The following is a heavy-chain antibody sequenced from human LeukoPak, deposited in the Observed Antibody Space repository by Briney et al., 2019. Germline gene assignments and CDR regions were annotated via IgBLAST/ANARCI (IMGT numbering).Heavy chain of an antibody. V-gene: IGHV3-23*01. J-gene: IGHJ5*02. D-gene: IGHD5-24*01. CDR3: VVDFQYNCP. CDR2: VSGSGSTT. Sequence: GGSLRLSCAASGFAFTSFAMSWVRQAPGKGLEWVATVSGSGSTTYYADSVKGRFTISSDSSKNTVFLQMTSLRAEDTAVYYCVVDFQYNCPWGQGTLVTVSS. CDR1: GFAFTSFA.